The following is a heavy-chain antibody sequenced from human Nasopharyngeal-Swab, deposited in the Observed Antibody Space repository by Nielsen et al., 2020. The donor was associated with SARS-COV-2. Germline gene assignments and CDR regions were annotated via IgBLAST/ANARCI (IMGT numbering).Heavy chain of an antibody. CDR2: ISAYNGNP. CDR1: GYTFTSYG. D-gene: IGHD6-19*01. CDR3: ARAVGQEWLVRRNYFDY. Sequence: ASSTVSCKASGYTFTSYGISWVRQAPGQGLEWMGWISAYNGNPNYAQKLQGRVTMTTDTSTSTAYMELRSLRSDDTAVYYCARAVGQEWLVRRNYFDYWGQGTLVTVSS. V-gene: IGHV1-18*01. J-gene: IGHJ4*02.